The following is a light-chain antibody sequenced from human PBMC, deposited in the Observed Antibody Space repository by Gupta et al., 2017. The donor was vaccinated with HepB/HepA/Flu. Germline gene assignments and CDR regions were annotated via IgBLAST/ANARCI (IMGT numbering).Light chain of an antibody. CDR2: GAS. J-gene: IGKJ1*01. V-gene: IGKV3-20*01. Sequence: EIVLTQSPGTLSLSPGDRVTLSCRASQSVSSSYLAWYQQKPGQSPRLLIYGASSRATGIPDRFSGSGSGTDFSLTISRLEPEDFAVYYCHQYDNSPQTFGQGTTVEIK. CDR1: QSVSSSY. CDR3: HQYDNSPQT.